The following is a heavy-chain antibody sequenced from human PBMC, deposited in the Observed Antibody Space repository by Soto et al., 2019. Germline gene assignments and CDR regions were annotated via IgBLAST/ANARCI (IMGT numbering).Heavy chain of an antibody. CDR1: GFSLSTSGVG. Sequence: QITLKESGPTLVKPTQTLTLTCTFSGFSLSTSGVGVGWIRQPPGKALEWLALIYWDDDKRYSPSLKSRLTSTKDTSKNQVVLTMTNMDPVDTATYYCAHRRVAARPWVWYFDLWGRGTLVTVSS. J-gene: IGHJ2*01. CDR2: IYWDDDK. D-gene: IGHD6-6*01. CDR3: AHRRVAARPWVWYFDL. V-gene: IGHV2-5*02.